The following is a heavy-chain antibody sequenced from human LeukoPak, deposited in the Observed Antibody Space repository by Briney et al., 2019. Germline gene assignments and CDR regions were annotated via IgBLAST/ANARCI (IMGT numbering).Heavy chain of an antibody. CDR1: GFTFSSYS. D-gene: IGHD3-16*01. J-gene: IGHJ3*02. CDR2: ISSSSSYI. V-gene: IGHV3-21*01. Sequence: GGSLRLSCAASGFTFSSYSMNWVRQAPGKGLEWVSSISSSSSYIYYADSVKGRFTISRDNAKNSLYLQMNSLRADDTGVYYCARYNDLSIGDSFDIWGQGTKVTVSS. CDR3: ARYNDLSIGDSFDI.